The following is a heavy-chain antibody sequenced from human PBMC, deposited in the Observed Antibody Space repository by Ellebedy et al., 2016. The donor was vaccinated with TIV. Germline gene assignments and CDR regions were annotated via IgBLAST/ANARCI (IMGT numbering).Heavy chain of an antibody. D-gene: IGHD6-13*01. J-gene: IGHJ4*02. Sequence: MPSETLSLTCTVSGGSISTYHWSWIRQPPGKGLEWVGNIYSSGSTNYNPSLKSRVTISVDKPKNQLSLKLTSVTAADTAVYFWAAGIGAAGEGDYWGQGIRVTVSS. CDR2: IYSSGST. V-gene: IGHV4-59*01. CDR3: AAGIGAAGEGDY. CDR1: GGSISTYH.